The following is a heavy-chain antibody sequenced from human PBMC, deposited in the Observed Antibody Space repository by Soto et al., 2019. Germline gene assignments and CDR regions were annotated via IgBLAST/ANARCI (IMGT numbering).Heavy chain of an antibody. D-gene: IGHD7-27*01. CDR3: TKTGDLAAFDI. CDR2: IRSKVNSYAT. CDR1: GFTSSGSA. V-gene: IGHV3-73*01. J-gene: IGHJ3*02. Sequence: GGSLRLSCAASGFTSSGSAMHWVRQASGKGLEWVGRIRSKVNSYATAYAASVKGRFTISRDDSKNTAYLQMNSLKTEDTAVYYCTKTGDLAAFDIWGQGTMVTVSS.